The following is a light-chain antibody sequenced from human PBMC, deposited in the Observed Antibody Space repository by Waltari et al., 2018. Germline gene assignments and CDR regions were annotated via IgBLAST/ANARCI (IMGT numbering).Light chain of an antibody. CDR3: ASYTSSSTWV. Sequence: DPRHPGKAPRLMLSDVTKRPSGVSNRFSGSKSGNTASLSISGLQAEDEADYFCASYTSSSTWVFGGGTKLTVL. V-gene: IGLV2-14*03. CDR2: DVT. J-gene: IGLJ3*02.